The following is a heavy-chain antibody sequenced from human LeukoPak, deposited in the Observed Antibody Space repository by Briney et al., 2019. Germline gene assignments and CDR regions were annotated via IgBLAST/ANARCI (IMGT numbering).Heavy chain of an antibody. V-gene: IGHV3-30*18. Sequence: GGSLRLSCTASEFTFTNYGMHWVRQAPGKGLEWVAVISNDGTDKYYADSVKGRFTISRDNSENTLYLQLNSLRPEDTAVYYCAKDYTIVGTTGFDYWGQGTLVTVSS. J-gene: IGHJ4*02. CDR1: EFTFTNYG. CDR2: ISNDGTDK. CDR3: AKDYTIVGTTGFDY. D-gene: IGHD1-26*01.